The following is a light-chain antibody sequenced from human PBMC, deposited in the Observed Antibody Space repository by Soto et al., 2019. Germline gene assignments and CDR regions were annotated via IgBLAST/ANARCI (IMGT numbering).Light chain of an antibody. Sequence: DIVLTQSPGTLSLSAGERATLSCRASQSVSSNYLAWYQQKPGQAPRLLIYGASSRATGIPDRFSGSGSGTDFTLTITGLEPEESAVYYCQQSDRFPYTFDQGTKLEIK. CDR1: QSVSSNY. V-gene: IGKV3-20*01. CDR2: GAS. CDR3: QQSDRFPYT. J-gene: IGKJ2*01.